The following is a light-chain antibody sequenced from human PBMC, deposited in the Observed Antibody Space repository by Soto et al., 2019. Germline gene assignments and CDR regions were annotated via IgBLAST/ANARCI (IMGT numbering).Light chain of an antibody. J-gene: IGKJ4*01. Sequence: DIQMTQSPSSLSASVGDRVTITCRASQGISNYLAWYQQIPGKVPKLLISAASTLQSGVPSRFSGSGSGTDFTLTSSSLQPDDVETYYCQKDTSVPTFGGVTKVEIK. CDR1: QGISNY. CDR3: QKDTSVPT. V-gene: IGKV1-27*01. CDR2: AAS.